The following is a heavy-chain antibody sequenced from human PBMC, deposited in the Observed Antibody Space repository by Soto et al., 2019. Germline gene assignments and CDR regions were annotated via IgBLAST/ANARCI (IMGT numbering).Heavy chain of an antibody. CDR1: GYTFTASG. D-gene: IGHD4-17*01. CDR3: ARWDDYGASDQYHFDQ. J-gene: IGHJ4*02. Sequence: QVQLVQPGPEVQNPGASLKVSCKASGYTFTASGISWVRQAPGQGLECMGWTSIYNGHTEYSPKFLGRVVMTTDTSADTAYLELKSLRPDDAALYYCARWDDYGASDQYHFDQWGQGTLVTVSS. CDR2: TSIYNGHT. V-gene: IGHV1-18*01.